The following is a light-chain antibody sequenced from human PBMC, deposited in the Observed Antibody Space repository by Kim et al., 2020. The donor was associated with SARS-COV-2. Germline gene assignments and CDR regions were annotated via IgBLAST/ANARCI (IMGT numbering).Light chain of an antibody. CDR3: HQYSYNPWT. CDR2: QAS. J-gene: IGKJ1*01. V-gene: IGKV1-5*03. Sequence: DIQMTQSPSTLSASVGDRVTITCRASQSVGTWLAWSQQKPGKAPKLLIYQASNLESGVPSTFSGSGSGTDFILTINSLQPDDFATYYCHQYSYNPWTFGQGTKVDIK. CDR1: QSVGTW.